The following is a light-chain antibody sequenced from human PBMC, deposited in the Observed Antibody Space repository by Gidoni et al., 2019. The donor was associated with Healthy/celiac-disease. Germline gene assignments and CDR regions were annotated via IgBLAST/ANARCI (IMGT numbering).Light chain of an antibody. CDR3: QQRSNWPT. V-gene: IGKV3-11*01. CDR2: DAS. Sequence: EIVLTQSPATLSLSPGERATLSCRASQRVSSYLAWYQQKPGQAPRLLIYDASNRATGIPARFSGSGSGTDFTLTISGLEPEDFAVYYCQQRSNWPTFXQXTKVEIK. J-gene: IGKJ1*01. CDR1: QRVSSY.